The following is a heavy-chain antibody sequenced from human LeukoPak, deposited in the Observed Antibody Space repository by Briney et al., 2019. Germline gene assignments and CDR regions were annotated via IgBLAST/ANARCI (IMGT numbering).Heavy chain of an antibody. Sequence: PGGSLRLSCAASGFTLGSYAMSWVRQAPGKGLEWVSSVSANGGSTYYADSVKGRFTISRDNSKNTLYLQMNSLRAEDTAVYYCAKDLEWLSYFDYWGQGTLVTVSS. CDR2: VSANGGST. D-gene: IGHD3-3*01. J-gene: IGHJ4*02. V-gene: IGHV3-23*01. CDR1: GFTLGSYA. CDR3: AKDLEWLSYFDY.